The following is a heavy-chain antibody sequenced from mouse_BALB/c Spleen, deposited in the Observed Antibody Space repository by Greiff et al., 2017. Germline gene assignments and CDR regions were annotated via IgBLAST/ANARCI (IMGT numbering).Heavy chain of an antibody. J-gene: IGHJ4*01. Sequence: QVQLQQPGAELVKPGASVKMSCKASGYTFTSYNMHWVKQTPGQGLEWIGAIYPGNGDTSYNQKFKGKATLTADKSSSTAYMQLSSLTSEDSAVYYCARSGDYDGLYYYAMDYWGQGTSVTVSS. V-gene: IGHV1-12*01. CDR2: IYPGNGDT. CDR1: GYTFTSYN. D-gene: IGHD2-3*01. CDR3: ARSGDYDGLYYYAMDY.